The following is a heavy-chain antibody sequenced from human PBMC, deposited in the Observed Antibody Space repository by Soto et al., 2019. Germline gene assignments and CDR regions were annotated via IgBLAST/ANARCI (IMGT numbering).Heavy chain of an antibody. D-gene: IGHD6-13*01. CDR1: GGSFSGYY. Sequence: SETLSLTCAVYGGSFSGYYWSWIRQPPGKGLEWIGEINHRASTNYNPALKSRVTISVDTSKNQFSLKLSCVIAADTAVYYCARDVGYSSSWYYYYYYMDVRGKGSTVTVSS. J-gene: IGHJ6*03. V-gene: IGHV4-34*01. CDR3: ARDVGYSSSWYYYYYYMDV. CDR2: INHRAST.